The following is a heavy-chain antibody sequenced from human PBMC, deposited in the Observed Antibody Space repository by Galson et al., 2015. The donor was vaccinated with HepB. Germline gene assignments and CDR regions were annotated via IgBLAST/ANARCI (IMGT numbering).Heavy chain of an antibody. CDR2: ISYDGSNK. CDR1: GFTFSSYA. D-gene: IGHD1-26*01. CDR3: ASDPGRVRSYQRRFDY. V-gene: IGHV3-30-3*01. Sequence: SLRLSCAASGFTFSSYAMHWVRQAPGKGLEWVAVISYDGSNKYYADSVKGRFTISRDNSKNTLYLQMNSLRAEDTAVYYCASDPGRVRSYQRRFDYWGQGTLVTVSS. J-gene: IGHJ4*01.